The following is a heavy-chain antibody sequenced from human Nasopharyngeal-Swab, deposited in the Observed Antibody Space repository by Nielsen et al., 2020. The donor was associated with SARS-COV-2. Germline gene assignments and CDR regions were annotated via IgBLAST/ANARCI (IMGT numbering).Heavy chain of an antibody. CDR1: GFTFSDYY. V-gene: IGHV3-11*04. Sequence: GESLKISCAASGFTFSDYYMSWIRQAPGKGLEWVSYISSSGSTIYYADSAKGRFTISRDNAKNSLYLQMNSLRAEDTAVFYCVRLSIAAAGVDFWGQGTLVTVSS. CDR2: ISSSGSTI. CDR3: VRLSIAAAGVDF. D-gene: IGHD6-13*01. J-gene: IGHJ4*02.